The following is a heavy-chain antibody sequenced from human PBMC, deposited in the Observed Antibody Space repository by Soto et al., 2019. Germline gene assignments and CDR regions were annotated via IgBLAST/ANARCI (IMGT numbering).Heavy chain of an antibody. J-gene: IGHJ6*03. Sequence: ASVKVSCKASGYTFTSYAMHWVRQAPGQRLEWMGWINAGNGNTKYSQKFQGRVTITRDTSASTAYMELSSLRSEDTAVYYCARGETTVTKRPYYYYYYMDVWGKGTTVTVSS. CDR2: INAGNGNT. V-gene: IGHV1-3*01. D-gene: IGHD4-17*01. CDR3: ARGETTVTKRPYYYYYYMDV. CDR1: GYTFTSYA.